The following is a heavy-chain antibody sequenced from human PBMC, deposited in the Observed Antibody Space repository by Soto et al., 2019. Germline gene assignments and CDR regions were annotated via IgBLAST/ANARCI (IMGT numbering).Heavy chain of an antibody. J-gene: IGHJ4*02. CDR3: ARVWGYYFDY. D-gene: IGHD3-10*01. V-gene: IGHV4-59*01. CDR2: IYYSGST. Sequence: SETLSLTCTVSSGSIRSYYWSWIRQPPGKGLEWIGYIYYSGSTNYNPSLKSRVTISVDTSKNQFSLKLSSVTAADTAVYYCARVWGYYFDYWGQGTLVTVS. CDR1: SGSIRSYY.